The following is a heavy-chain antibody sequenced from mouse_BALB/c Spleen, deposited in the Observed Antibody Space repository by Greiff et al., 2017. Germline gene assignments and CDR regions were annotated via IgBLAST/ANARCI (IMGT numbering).Heavy chain of an antibody. CDR3: ARVHDYDGAWFAY. J-gene: IGHJ3*01. CDR2: IWAGGST. D-gene: IGHD2-4*01. Sequence: VQLQQSGPGLVAPSQSLSITCTVSGFSLTSYGVHWVRQPPGKGLEWLGVIWAGGSTNYNSALMSRLSISKDNSKSQVFLKMNSLQTDDTAMYYCARVHDYDGAWFAYWGQGTLVTVSA. V-gene: IGHV2-9*02. CDR1: GFSLTSYG.